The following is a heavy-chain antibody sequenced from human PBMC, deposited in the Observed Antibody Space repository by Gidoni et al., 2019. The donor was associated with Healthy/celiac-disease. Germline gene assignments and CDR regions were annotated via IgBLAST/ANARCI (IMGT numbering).Heavy chain of an antibody. D-gene: IGHD2-15*01. J-gene: IGHJ6*02. CDR2: ISGSGGST. CDR3: AKDLGYCSGGSCYWYYYYGMDV. V-gene: IGHV3-23*01. CDR1: GFTFSSYA. Sequence: EVQLLESGGGLVQPGGSLRLSCAASGFTFSSYAMSWVRQAPGKGLEWVSAISGSGGSTYYADSVKGRFTISRDNSKNTLYLQMNSLRAEDTAVYYCAKDLGYCSGGSCYWYYYYGMDVWGQGTTVTVSS.